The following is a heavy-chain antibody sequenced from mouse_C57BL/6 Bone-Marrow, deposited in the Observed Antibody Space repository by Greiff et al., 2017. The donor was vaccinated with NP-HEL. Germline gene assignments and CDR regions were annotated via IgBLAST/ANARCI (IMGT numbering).Heavy chain of an antibody. V-gene: IGHV1-55*01. Sequence: QVQLQQPGAELVKPGASVKMSCKASGYTFTSYWITWVKQRHGQGLEWIGDIYPGSGSTNYNEKFKSKATLTVDKSSSTAYMQLSSLTSEDSAVYDCSRAEATMVTARDWFAYWGQGTLVTVSA. CDR2: IYPGSGST. CDR1: GYTFTSYW. J-gene: IGHJ3*01. D-gene: IGHD2-2*01. CDR3: SRAEATMVTARDWFAY.